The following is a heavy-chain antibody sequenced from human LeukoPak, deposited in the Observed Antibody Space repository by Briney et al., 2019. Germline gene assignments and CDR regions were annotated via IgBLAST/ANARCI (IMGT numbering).Heavy chain of an antibody. D-gene: IGHD3-10*01. CDR1: GGSFSGYY. CDR2: INHSGST. Sequence: SETLSLTCAVYGGSFSGYYWSLIRQPPGKGLEWIGEINHSGSTNYNPSLKSRVTISVDTSKNQFSLKLSSVTAADTAVYYCARGFGLRMVRGVIFDYWGQGTLVTVSS. CDR3: ARGFGLRMVRGVIFDY. V-gene: IGHV4-34*01. J-gene: IGHJ4*02.